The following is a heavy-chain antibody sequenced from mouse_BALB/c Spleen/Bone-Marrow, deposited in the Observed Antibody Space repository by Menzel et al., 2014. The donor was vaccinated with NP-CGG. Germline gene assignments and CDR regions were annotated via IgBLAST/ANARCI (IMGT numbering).Heavy chain of an antibody. J-gene: IGHJ3*01. CDR2: IDPSDSYT. D-gene: IGHD2-4*01. V-gene: IGHV1S127*01. CDR1: GYTFTSYW. CDR3: TRNDYDGFAY. Sequence: QVQLQQSGAELVKPGASVKMSCKASGYTFTSYWMHWVKQRPGQGLEWIGTIDPSDSYTSYNQKFKGKATLTVDTSSSTAYMQLSSLTSEGSAVYYCTRNDYDGFAYWGQGTLVTVSA.